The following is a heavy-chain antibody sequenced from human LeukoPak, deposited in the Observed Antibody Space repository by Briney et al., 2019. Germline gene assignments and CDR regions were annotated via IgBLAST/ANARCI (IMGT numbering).Heavy chain of an antibody. V-gene: IGHV4-4*07. CDR3: ARVNGSPYDYVWGSYRYTGYFDY. Sequence: PSETLSLTCTVSGGSISSYYWSWIRQPAGKGLEWIGRIYTSGSTNYNPSLKSRVTISVDTSKNQFSLKLSSVTAADTAVYYCARVNGSPYDYVWGSYRYTGYFDYWGQGTLVTVSS. D-gene: IGHD3-16*02. CDR1: GGSISSYY. CDR2: IYTSGST. J-gene: IGHJ4*02.